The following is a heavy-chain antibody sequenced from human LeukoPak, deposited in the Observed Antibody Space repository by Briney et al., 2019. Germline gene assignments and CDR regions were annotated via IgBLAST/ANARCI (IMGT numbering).Heavy chain of an antibody. CDR2: TWHSGSST. V-gene: IGHV4-4*02. CDR1: DGSIKTNCW. D-gene: IGHD2-15*01. J-gene: IGHJ4*02. Sequence: MASETLSLTCTASDGSIKTNCWWTWVRQPPGKGLEWIGETWHSGSSTNYNPSLKSRVTISVDKPKSQFSLKLTSVTAADTAIYYCARGNEYTWWQWSQGTLVTVSS. CDR3: ARGNEYTWWQ.